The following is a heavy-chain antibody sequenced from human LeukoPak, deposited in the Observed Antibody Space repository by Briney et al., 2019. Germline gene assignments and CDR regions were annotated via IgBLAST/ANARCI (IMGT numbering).Heavy chain of an antibody. Sequence: GGSLRLSCAASGFTFSSYAMHWVRQAPGKGLEWVAVISYDGSNKYYADSVKGRFTISRDNSKNTLDLQMNSLRAEDTAVYYCSRDGSFDYYDSSGYYYWGQGTLVTVSS. D-gene: IGHD3-22*01. CDR3: SRDGSFDYYDSSGYYY. CDR2: ISYDGSNK. J-gene: IGHJ4*02. V-gene: IGHV3-30*04. CDR1: GFTFSSYA.